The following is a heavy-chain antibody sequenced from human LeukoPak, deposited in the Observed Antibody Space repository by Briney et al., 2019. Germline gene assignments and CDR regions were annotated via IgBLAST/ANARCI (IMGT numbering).Heavy chain of an antibody. J-gene: IGHJ6*02. Sequence: PSETLSLTCTVSGGSISSYYWSWIRQPPGKGLEWIGYIYYSGSTNYNPSLKSRVTISVDTSKNQFSLKLGSVTAADTAVYYCASGPTVTVNHGAYYYGMDVWGQGTTVTVSS. D-gene: IGHD4-11*01. CDR1: GGSISSYY. CDR2: IYYSGST. CDR3: ASGPTVTVNHGAYYYGMDV. V-gene: IGHV4-59*01.